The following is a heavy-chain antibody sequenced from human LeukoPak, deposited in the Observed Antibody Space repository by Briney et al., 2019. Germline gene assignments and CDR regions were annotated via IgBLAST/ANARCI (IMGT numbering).Heavy chain of an antibody. CDR1: GYTFTGYY. D-gene: IGHD3-10*01. CDR3: ARDPRYGSGSRYYFDY. CDR2: IIPIFGTA. Sequence: SVKVSCKASGYTFTGYYIHWVRQAPGQGLEWMGGIIPIFGTANYAQKFQGRVTITADKSTSTAYMELSSLRSEDTAVYYCARDPRYGSGSRYYFDYWGQGTLVTVSS. V-gene: IGHV1-69*06. J-gene: IGHJ4*02.